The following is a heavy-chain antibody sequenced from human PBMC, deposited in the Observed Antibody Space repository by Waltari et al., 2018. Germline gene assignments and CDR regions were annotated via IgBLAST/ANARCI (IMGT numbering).Heavy chain of an antibody. J-gene: IGHJ3*02. V-gene: IGHV4-4*07. D-gene: IGHD2-21*01. CDR1: GGSISTNH. Sequence: QVQLQESGPGVVKPSETLSLPCTVSGGSISTNHWSWIRQPAGKGLEWIGRVSSTGSTTYNLSLKSRVTMSLDTSKNQFSLKVSSVTAADTAVYYCARDVVVGGTNPFDIWGQGTWVTVSS. CDR2: VSSTGST. CDR3: ARDVVVGGTNPFDI.